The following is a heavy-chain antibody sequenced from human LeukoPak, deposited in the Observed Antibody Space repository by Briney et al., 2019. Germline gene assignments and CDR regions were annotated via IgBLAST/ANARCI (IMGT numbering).Heavy chain of an antibody. J-gene: IGHJ4*02. CDR3: ARDRGGQHGHLFDY. Sequence: SETLSLTCSVSGGSITTSSYYWGWIRQPPEKGLEWIGSIYYTGGTSYSPSLKSRVTISVDTSKNQFSLKLSSVTAADTAVYYCARDRGGQHGHLFDYWGQGTLVTVPS. V-gene: IGHV4-39*02. CDR2: IYYTGGT. D-gene: IGHD3-10*01. CDR1: GGSITTSSYY.